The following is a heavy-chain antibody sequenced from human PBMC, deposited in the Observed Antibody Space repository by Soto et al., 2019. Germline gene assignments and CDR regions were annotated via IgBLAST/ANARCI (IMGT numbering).Heavy chain of an antibody. CDR2: IWYDGSNK. Sequence: GSLRLSCAASGFTFSSYGMHWVRQAPGKGLEWVAVIWYDGSNKYYADSVKGRFTISRDNSKNTLYLQMNSLRAEDTAVYYCARDNNYYDSSGYNWFDPWGKGTLVTVSS. D-gene: IGHD3-22*01. J-gene: IGHJ5*02. CDR1: GFTFSSYG. CDR3: ARDNNYYDSSGYNWFDP. V-gene: IGHV3-33*01.